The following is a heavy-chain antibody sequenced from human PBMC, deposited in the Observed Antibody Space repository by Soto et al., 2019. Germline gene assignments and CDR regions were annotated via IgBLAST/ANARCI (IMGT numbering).Heavy chain of an antibody. CDR1: GFTFSNAW. J-gene: IGHJ6*02. CDR3: TTDKVVPAATYYYYYGMDV. CDR2: IKSKTDGGTT. D-gene: IGHD2-2*01. Sequence: EVQLVESGGGLVKPGGSLRLSCAASGFTFSNAWMNWVRQAPGKGLEWVGRIKSKTDGGTTDYAAPVKGRFTISRDDSKNTLYLQMNSLKTEDTAVYYCTTDKVVPAATYYYYYGMDVWCQGTTVTVSS. V-gene: IGHV3-15*07.